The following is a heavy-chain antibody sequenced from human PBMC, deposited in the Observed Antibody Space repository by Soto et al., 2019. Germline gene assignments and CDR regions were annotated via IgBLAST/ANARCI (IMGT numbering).Heavy chain of an antibody. Sequence: SETLSLTCAVYGGSFSGYYWSWIRQPPGKGLEWIGEINHSGSTNYNPSLKSRVTISVDTSKNQFSLKLSSVNAADTAVYYCARGARRYDFWSGYSLRYYYYYGMDVWGQGTTVTVSS. CDR2: INHSGST. CDR1: GGSFSGYY. D-gene: IGHD3-3*01. J-gene: IGHJ6*02. V-gene: IGHV4-34*01. CDR3: ARGARRYDFWSGYSLRYYYYYGMDV.